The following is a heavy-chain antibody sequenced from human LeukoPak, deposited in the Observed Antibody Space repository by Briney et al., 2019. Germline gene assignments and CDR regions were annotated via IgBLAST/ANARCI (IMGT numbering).Heavy chain of an antibody. CDR2: FNPNGGST. CDR1: GYTFTSYS. Sequence: ASVKVSCKASGYTFTSYSIHWVRQAPGQGLEWMGIFNPNGGSTSYAQKFQGRVTMTGDTSTSTVYMELTSLRSEDTAVYYCARGIAAPTTYLDYWGQGTLVTVSS. D-gene: IGHD6-13*01. J-gene: IGHJ4*02. CDR3: ARGIAAPTTYLDY. V-gene: IGHV1-46*01.